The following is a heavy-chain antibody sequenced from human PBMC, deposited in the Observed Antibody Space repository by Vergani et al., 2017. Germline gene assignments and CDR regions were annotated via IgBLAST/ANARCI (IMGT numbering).Heavy chain of an antibody. J-gene: IGHJ1*01. CDR1: GFTFSSYA. CDR2: ISGSGGST. CDR3: TTAWGLYYLHGEYFQY. Sequence: EVQLLEPGGGLVQPGGSLRLSCAASGFTFSSYAMSWVRQAPGKGLEWVSAISGSGGSTYYADSVKGRFTISRDNSKNTLYLQMNSLRAEDTAVYYCTTAWGLYYLHGEYFQYWGRGTLVSVSS. D-gene: IGHD3-10*01. V-gene: IGHV3-23*01.